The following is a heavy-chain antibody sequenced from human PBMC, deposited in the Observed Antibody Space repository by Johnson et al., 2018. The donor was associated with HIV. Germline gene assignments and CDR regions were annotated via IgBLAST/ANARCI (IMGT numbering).Heavy chain of an antibody. D-gene: IGHD2-15*01. CDR3: ARGGYCSGGRCYSIHAFDI. Sequence: QVQLVESGGGVVQPGGSLRLSCAASGFTFSSYGMHWVRQAPGKGLEWVAFIRYDGSNKYYADSVKGRFTISRDNSKNTLYMQMSSLRAEDTAMYYCARGGYCSGGRCYSIHAFDIWGQGTMVTVSS. V-gene: IGHV3-30*02. CDR1: GFTFSSYG. CDR2: IRYDGSNK. J-gene: IGHJ3*02.